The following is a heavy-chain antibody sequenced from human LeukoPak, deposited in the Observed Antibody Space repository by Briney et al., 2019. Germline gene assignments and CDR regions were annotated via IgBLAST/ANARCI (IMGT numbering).Heavy chain of an antibody. CDR2: ISSSSSPI. CDR1: GFTFSDYS. CDR3: ARSRGSSAPEY. D-gene: IGHD6-6*01. Sequence: GGSLRLSCEASGFTFSDYSMNWVRQAPGKGLEWVSYISSSSSPIYYADSVKGRFTISRDNAKNSLYLQMNSLGAEDTAVYYCARSRGSSAPEYWGQGTLVTVSS. V-gene: IGHV3-48*01. J-gene: IGHJ4*02.